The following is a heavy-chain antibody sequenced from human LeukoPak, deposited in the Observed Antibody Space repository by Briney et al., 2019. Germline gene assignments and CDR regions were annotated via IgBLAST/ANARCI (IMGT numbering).Heavy chain of an antibody. J-gene: IGHJ6*03. Sequence: SETLSLTCTVSGGSISSYYWSWIRQPAGKGLEWVGRIYTSGSTNYNPSLKSRVTMSVDTSKNQFSLKLSSVTAADTAVYYCARSKGDSSGWPGYYYYMDVWGKGTTVTVSS. CDR2: IYTSGST. CDR1: GGSISSYY. D-gene: IGHD6-19*01. CDR3: ARSKGDSSGWPGYYYYMDV. V-gene: IGHV4-4*07.